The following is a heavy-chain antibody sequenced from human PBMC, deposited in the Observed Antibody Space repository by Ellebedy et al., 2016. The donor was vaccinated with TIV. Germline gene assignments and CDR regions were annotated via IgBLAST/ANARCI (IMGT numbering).Heavy chain of an antibody. CDR3: AKARGSSSFFDY. Sequence: GGSLRLSXAASGFTFSSYTMRWVRQAPGKGLEWVSDISGSGGGTYYADSVKGRFTISRDNSKNTLYLQMNSLRVEDTAVYYCAKARGSSSFFDYWGQGTLVTVSS. D-gene: IGHD6-6*01. CDR1: GFTFSSYT. J-gene: IGHJ4*02. V-gene: IGHV3-23*01. CDR2: ISGSGGGT.